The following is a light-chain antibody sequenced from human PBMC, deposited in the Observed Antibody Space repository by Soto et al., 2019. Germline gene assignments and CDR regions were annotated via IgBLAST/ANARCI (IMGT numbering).Light chain of an antibody. CDR3: QQLNSYPLT. V-gene: IGKV1-9*01. J-gene: IGKJ4*01. Sequence: DIHLTHSPSFLSASVLDRVSITFLAIQGISSYLSWYQQKPGKAPKLLIYASSTLQSGVPSRFSGSGSGTEFTLTISSLQPEDFATYYCQQLNSYPLTFGGGTKVDIK. CDR2: ASS. CDR1: QGISSY.